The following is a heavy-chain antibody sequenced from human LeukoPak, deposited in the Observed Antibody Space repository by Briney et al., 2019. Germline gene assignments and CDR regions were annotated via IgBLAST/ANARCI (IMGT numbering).Heavy chain of an antibody. Sequence: GGSLRLSCAASGFTFSTYSMNWVRQAPGKGLEWVSSISSSSSFIYYADSVKGRFTISRDNSKNSLYLQMNSLRAEDTALYYCARDEIPAYWGQGTLVTVSS. V-gene: IGHV3-21*01. CDR2: ISSSSSFI. CDR1: GFTFSTYS. J-gene: IGHJ4*02. CDR3: ARDEIPAY.